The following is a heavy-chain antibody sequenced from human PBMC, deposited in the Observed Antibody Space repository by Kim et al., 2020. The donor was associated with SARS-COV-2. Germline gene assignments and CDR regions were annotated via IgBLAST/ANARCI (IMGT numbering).Heavy chain of an antibody. Sequence: SNKTYNAASVRGRFTISRDDSKNSVDLQMNSLKTEDTAVYYCASFYEGGYWGQGTLVTVSS. J-gene: IGHJ4*02. CDR3: ASFYEGGY. CDR2: SNKT. D-gene: IGHD3-3*01. V-gene: IGHV3-72*01.